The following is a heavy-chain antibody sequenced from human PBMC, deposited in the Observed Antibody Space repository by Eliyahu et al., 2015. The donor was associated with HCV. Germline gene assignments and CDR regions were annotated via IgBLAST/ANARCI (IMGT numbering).Heavy chain of an antibody. CDR2: ISSSSTYI. D-gene: IGHD5-12*01. V-gene: IGHV3-21*01. CDR1: GFXFSHXA. J-gene: IGHJ4*02. CDR3: ARGGWDIVPTISSVDFDY. Sequence: EVQLVESGGGLVKPGGSLRLSCAASGFXFSHXAMNWVRQAPGKGLGWVSSISSSSTYIYYADLLKGRFTISRDNAKDSLYLQLNSLGAEDTAVYYCARGGWDIVPTISSVDFDYWGQGTLVTVSS.